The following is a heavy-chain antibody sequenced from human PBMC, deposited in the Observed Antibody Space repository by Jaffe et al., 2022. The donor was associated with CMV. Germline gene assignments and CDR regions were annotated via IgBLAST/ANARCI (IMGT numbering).Heavy chain of an antibody. Sequence: QVQLVQSGAEVKKPGASVKVSCKASGYTFTSYGISWVRQAPGQGLEWMGWISAYNGNTNYAQKLQGRVTMTTDTSTSTAYMELRSLRSDDTAVYYCARSRSYYDILTGYSSGLEDYYYYMDVWGKGTTVTVSS. D-gene: IGHD3-9*01. V-gene: IGHV1-18*04. J-gene: IGHJ6*03. CDR2: ISAYNGNT. CDR3: ARSRSYYDILTGYSSGLEDYYYYMDV. CDR1: GYTFTSYG.